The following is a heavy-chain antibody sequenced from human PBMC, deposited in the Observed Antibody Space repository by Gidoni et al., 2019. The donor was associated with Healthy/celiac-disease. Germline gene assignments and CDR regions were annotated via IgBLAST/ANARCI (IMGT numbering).Heavy chain of an antibody. CDR1: GFTFDDYA. D-gene: IGHD3-22*01. J-gene: IGHJ3*02. CDR2: ISGDGGST. V-gene: IGHV3-43*02. CDR3: APATTNYYDSRTRLAGAFDI. Sequence: EVQLVESGGGVVQPGGSLRLSCAASGFTFDDYAMHWVRQAPGKGLEWVSLISGDGGSTYYADSVKGRFTISRDNSKNSLYLQMNSLRTEDTALYYCAPATTNYYDSRTRLAGAFDIWGQGTMVTVSS.